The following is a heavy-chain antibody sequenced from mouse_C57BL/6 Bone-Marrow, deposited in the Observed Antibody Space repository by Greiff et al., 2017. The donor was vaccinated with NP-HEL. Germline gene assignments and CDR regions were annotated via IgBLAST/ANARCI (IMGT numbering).Heavy chain of an antibody. Sequence: EVQLQQSGPELVKPGDSVKISCKASGYSFTGYFMNWVMQSHGKSLEWIGRINPYNGDTFYNQKFKGKATLTVDKSSSTAHMELRSLTSEDSAVYYCARATVGNFFDYWGQGTTLTVSS. J-gene: IGHJ2*01. D-gene: IGHD1-1*01. CDR2: INPYNGDT. CDR1: GYSFTGYF. CDR3: ARATVGNFFDY. V-gene: IGHV1-20*01.